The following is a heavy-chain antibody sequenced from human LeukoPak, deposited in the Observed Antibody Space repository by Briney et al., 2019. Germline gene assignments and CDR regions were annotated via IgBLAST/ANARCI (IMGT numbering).Heavy chain of an antibody. CDR3: AKDRDYGSDY. Sequence: SDTLSLTRTVAGASISSGSYYWSWIRQPAGKGLEWIGRIYTSASTNYHSSLNSRVTISVDTSTNQFSLNLNSGTAADTAVYYCAKDRDYGSDYWGQGTLVTVSS. CDR1: GASISSGSYY. J-gene: IGHJ4*02. D-gene: IGHD4-17*01. V-gene: IGHV4-61*02. CDR2: IYTSAST.